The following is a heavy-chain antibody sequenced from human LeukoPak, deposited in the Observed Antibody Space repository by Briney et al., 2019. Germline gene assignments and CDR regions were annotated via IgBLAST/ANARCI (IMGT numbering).Heavy chain of an antibody. CDR1: GYTFTSYY. D-gene: IGHD1-26*01. V-gene: IGHV1-2*02. CDR3: AREGRSGSPNWFDP. J-gene: IGHJ5*02. Sequence: ASVKVSCKASGYTFTSYYMHWVRQAPGQGLEWMGWINPNSGGTNYAQKFQGRVTMTRDTSISTAYMELSRLRSDDTAVYYCAREGRSGSPNWFDPWGQGTLVTVSS. CDR2: INPNSGGT.